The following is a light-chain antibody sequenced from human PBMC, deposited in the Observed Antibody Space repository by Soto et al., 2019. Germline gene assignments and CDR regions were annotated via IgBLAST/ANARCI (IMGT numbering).Light chain of an antibody. J-gene: IGLJ2*01. Sequence: QSALTQPASVSGSPGQSITISSTGTSGDVGNYNLVSWYQQRPGKAPNLMIYEVNKRPSGVSSRFSGSKSGNTASLTISGLQAEDVADYYCCSYAGGSTYVLFGGGTKLTVL. CDR3: CSYAGGSTYVL. V-gene: IGLV2-23*02. CDR2: EVN. CDR1: SGDVGNYNL.